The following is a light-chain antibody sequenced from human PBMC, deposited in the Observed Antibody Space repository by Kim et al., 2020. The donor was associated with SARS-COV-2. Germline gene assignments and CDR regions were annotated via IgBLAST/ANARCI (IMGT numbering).Light chain of an antibody. Sequence: GQRVTLSCYRSNSNNGSNTVNWYQQLPGTGPKLLIHSNNQRHSGVPDRFSGSQSGTSASLAISGLQSEDEADCYCGAWDDSLNGWVFGRGTKLTVL. CDR1: NSNNGSNT. CDR3: GAWDDSLNGWV. J-gene: IGLJ3*02. CDR2: SNN. V-gene: IGLV1-44*01.